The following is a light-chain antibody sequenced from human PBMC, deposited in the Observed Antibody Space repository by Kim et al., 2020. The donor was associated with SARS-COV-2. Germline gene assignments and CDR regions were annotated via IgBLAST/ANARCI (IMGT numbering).Light chain of an antibody. J-gene: IGLJ2*01. CDR2: LNSDGSH. V-gene: IGLV4-69*01. CDR3: QTWDTGFQMV. CDR1: GGHNTYA. Sequence: QLVLTQSPSASASLGASVNLTCTLSGGHNTYAVAWHQQQPEKGPRYLMKLNSDGSHSRGDGIPQRFSGSSSGAERILTISSLQSEDEGDYYCQTWDTGFQMVFGGGTQLTVL.